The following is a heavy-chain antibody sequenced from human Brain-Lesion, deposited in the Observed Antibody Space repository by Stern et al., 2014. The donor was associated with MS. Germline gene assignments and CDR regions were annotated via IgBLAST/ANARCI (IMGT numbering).Heavy chain of an antibody. Sequence: VQLEESGAEVKKTGSSVKVSCQASGNTFTNRYLHWVRQAPGQALEWMGWITPFTGNTNYAQNFQDRVTITMDRSMSTAYMDLSSLRSDDTAIYFCAEGGSYGFVYWGHGTLVTVSS. CDR2: ITPFTGNT. CDR1: GNTFTNRY. D-gene: IGHD4-17*01. V-gene: IGHV1-45*02. J-gene: IGHJ4*01. CDR3: AEGGSYGFVY.